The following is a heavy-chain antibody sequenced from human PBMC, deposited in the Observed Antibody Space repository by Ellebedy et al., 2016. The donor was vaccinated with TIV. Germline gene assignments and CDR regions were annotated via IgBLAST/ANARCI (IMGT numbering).Heavy chain of an antibody. CDR2: IKDDGSYA. CDR1: GFTFSSYG. V-gene: IGHV3-33*07. D-gene: IGHD1-26*01. J-gene: IGHJ4*02. Sequence: GESLKISXAASGFTFSSYGMYWVRQAPGKGLEWVAVIKDDGSYAYYADAVKGRFTISRDNSKNTLYLQMSSLRAEDAAVYYCASGDPTGSYFYWGQGTLVTVSS. CDR3: ASGDPTGSYFY.